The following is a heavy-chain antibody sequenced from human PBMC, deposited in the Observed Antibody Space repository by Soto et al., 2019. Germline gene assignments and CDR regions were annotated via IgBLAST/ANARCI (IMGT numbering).Heavy chain of an antibody. D-gene: IGHD3-22*01. CDR1: GFTFSSYS. Sequence: PGGSLRLSCAVSGFTFSSYSMNWVRQALGKGLEWVSYISSSSSTINNADSVKGQITISRDNDKNSLYLQMNSMRDEDTDVYYCARDGPYYYDSRGSDDAFHIWGQGTMVTVSS. CDR3: ARDGPYYYDSRGSDDAFHI. V-gene: IGHV3-48*02. CDR2: ISSSSSTI. J-gene: IGHJ3*02.